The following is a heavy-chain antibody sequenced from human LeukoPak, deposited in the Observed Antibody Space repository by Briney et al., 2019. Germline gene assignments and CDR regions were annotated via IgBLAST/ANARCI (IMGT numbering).Heavy chain of an antibody. Sequence: SETLSLTCTVSGGSISSGGYYWSWIRQHPGKGLEWIGYIYYSGSTYHNPSLKSRVTISVDTSKNQFSLKLSSVTAADTAVYYCARNNVAIASGGVDYWGQGTLVTVSS. CDR1: GGSISSGGYY. J-gene: IGHJ4*02. CDR2: IYYSGST. V-gene: IGHV4-31*03. CDR3: ARNNVAIASGGVDY. D-gene: IGHD2-2*02.